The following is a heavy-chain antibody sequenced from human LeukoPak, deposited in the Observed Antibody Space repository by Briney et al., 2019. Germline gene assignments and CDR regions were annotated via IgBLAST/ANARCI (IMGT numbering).Heavy chain of an antibody. CDR2: IYYSGST. CDR3: ARSDTYCSGGSCPPNTFDALDI. V-gene: IGHV4-59*01. CDR1: GGSISSYY. D-gene: IGHD2-15*01. Sequence: KASETLSLTCTVSGGSISSYYWSWIRQPPGKGLEWIGYIYYSGSTNYNPSLKSRVTISVDTSKNQFSLKLSSVTAADTAVYYCARSDTYCSGGSCPPNTFDALDIWGQGTMVTVSS. J-gene: IGHJ3*02.